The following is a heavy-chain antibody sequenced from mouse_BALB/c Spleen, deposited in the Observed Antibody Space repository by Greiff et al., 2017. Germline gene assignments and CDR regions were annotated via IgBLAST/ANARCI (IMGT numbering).Heavy chain of an antibody. CDR2: ISSGGSYT. CDR3: IREITTYDYFDY. D-gene: IGHD2-4*01. J-gene: IGHJ2*01. Sequence: EVQVVESGGGLVKPGGSLKLSCAASGFTFSSYTMSWVRHTPEKRLEWVATISSGGSYTYYPDSVKGRFTISRDNAKNTLYLQMSSLKSEDTAMYYCIREITTYDYFDYWGQGTTLTVSS. V-gene: IGHV5-6-4*01. CDR1: GFTFSSYT.